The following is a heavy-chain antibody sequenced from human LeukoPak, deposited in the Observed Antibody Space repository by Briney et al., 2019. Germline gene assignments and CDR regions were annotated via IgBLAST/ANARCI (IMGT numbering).Heavy chain of an antibody. V-gene: IGHV1-2*02. D-gene: IGHD3-22*01. CDR3: ARDRPRITMIVTYAFDI. Sequence: ASVKVSCKASGYTFTGYYMHWVRQAPGQGLEWMGWINPNSGGTNYAQKLQGRVTMTTDTSTSTAYMELRSLRSDDTAVYYCARDRPRITMIVTYAFDIWGQGTMVTVSS. CDR2: INPNSGGT. J-gene: IGHJ3*02. CDR1: GYTFTGYY.